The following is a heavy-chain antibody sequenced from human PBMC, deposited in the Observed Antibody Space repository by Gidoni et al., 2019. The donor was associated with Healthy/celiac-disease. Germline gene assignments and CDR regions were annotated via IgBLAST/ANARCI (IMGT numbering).Heavy chain of an antibody. CDR2: IYSGGST. CDR1: GFTVSSNY. D-gene: IGHD5-18*01. J-gene: IGHJ4*02. CDR3: ARDGDTAMGPLDY. V-gene: IGHV3-66*01. Sequence: EVQLVESGGGLVQPGGSLRLSCAASGFTVSSNYMSWVRQAPGKGLEWVSVIYSGGSTYYADSVKGRFTISRDNSKNTLYLQMNSLRAEDTAVYYCARDGDTAMGPLDYWGQGTLVTVSS.